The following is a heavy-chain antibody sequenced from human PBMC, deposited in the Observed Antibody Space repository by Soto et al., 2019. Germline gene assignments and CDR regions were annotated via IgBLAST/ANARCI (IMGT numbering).Heavy chain of an antibody. CDR1: GLTFSGSA. CDR3: TRHQGDGYNL. J-gene: IGHJ4*02. V-gene: IGHV3-73*01. Sequence: EVPLVESGGGLVQPGGSLKLSCAASGLTFSGSAMHWVRPASGKGLEWVGRIRSKANSYATAYAASVKGRFTISRDDSKNTAYLQMNSLKTEDTAVYYCTRHQGDGYNLWGQGTLVTVSS. D-gene: IGHD5-12*01. CDR2: IRSKANSYAT.